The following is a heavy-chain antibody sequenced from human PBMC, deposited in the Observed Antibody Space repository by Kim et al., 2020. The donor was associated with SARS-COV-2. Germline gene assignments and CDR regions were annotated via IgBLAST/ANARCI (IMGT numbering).Heavy chain of an antibody. CDR2: ISYDGSNK. J-gene: IGHJ6*02. CDR1: GFTFSSYG. D-gene: IGHD3-22*01. Sequence: GGSLRLSCAASGFTFSSYGMHWVRQAPGKGLEWVAVISYDGSNKYYADSVKGRFTISRDNSKNTLYLQMNSLRAEDTAVYYCAKELATMIVVAPGDYYYGMDVWGQGTTVTVSS. V-gene: IGHV3-30*18. CDR3: AKELATMIVVAPGDYYYGMDV.